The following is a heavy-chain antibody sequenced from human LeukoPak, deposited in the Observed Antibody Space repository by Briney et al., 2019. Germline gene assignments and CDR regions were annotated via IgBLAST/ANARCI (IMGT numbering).Heavy chain of an antibody. CDR2: ISGSGGST. J-gene: IGHJ4*02. CDR3: AEGYYGSGSYCGFDY. Sequence: GGSLRLSCAASGFTFSSYAMSWVRQAPGKGLEWVSAISGSGGSTYYADSVKGRFTISRDNSKNTLYLQMNSLRAEDTAVYYCAEGYYGSGSYCGFDYWGQGTLVTVSS. D-gene: IGHD3-10*01. CDR1: GFTFSSYA. V-gene: IGHV3-23*01.